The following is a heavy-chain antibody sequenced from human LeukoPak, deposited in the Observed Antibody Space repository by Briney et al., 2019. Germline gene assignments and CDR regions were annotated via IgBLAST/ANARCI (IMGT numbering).Heavy chain of an antibody. J-gene: IGHJ3*02. Sequence: GGSLRLSCAASGFTFSSYAMHWVRQAPGKGLEWVAVISYDGSNKYYADSVKGRFTISRDNSKNTLYLQMNSLRAEDTAVYYCARPADSSSWYYDAFDIWGQGTMVTVSS. CDR3: ARPADSSSWYYDAFDI. D-gene: IGHD6-13*01. CDR1: GFTFSSYA. CDR2: ISYDGSNK. V-gene: IGHV3-30-3*01.